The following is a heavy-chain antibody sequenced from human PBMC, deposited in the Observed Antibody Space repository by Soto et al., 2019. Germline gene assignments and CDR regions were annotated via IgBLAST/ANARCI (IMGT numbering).Heavy chain of an antibody. CDR3: ARSRNSAVAESFDF. CDR1: GFTFRNYA. D-gene: IGHD1-26*01. V-gene: IGHV3-30*04. J-gene: IGHJ4*02. CDR2: ISRDGSHK. Sequence: GGSLRLSCAASGFTFRNYAIHWVRQAPGKGLEWVAVISRDGSHKYYLDSVKGRFTISRDNSKDTVNLLMNSLRADDSAMYYCARSRNSAVAESFDFWGQGSLVTVSS.